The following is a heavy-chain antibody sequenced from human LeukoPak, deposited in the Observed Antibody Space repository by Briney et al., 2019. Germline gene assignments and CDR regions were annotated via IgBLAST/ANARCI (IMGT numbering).Heavy chain of an antibody. Sequence: ASVKVSCKASGYTFVSYGINWVRQAPGQGLEWMGWMSAYNGDSNSAQKVQDRVTMTTDTSTSTAYMELRSLRSDDTAVYYCATVGRFPAGVHYWGQGTLVTVSS. CDR2: MSAYNGDS. V-gene: IGHV1-18*01. J-gene: IGHJ4*02. CDR1: GYTFVSYG. CDR3: ATVGRFPAGVHY. D-gene: IGHD2-2*01.